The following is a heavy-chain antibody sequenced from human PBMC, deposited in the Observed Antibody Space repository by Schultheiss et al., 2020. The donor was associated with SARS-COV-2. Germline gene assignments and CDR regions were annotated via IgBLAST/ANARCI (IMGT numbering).Heavy chain of an antibody. Sequence: GGSLRLSCAASGFTFTSFGMHWVRQAPGKGLEWVALISHDGTNKYYADSVKGRFTISRDNSMDTLYLQMNSLRAEDTAVYYCAKGAVAGDDAFDLWGQVTLVTVSS. V-gene: IGHV3-30*18. J-gene: IGHJ3*01. CDR2: ISHDGTNK. CDR1: GFTFTSFG. CDR3: AKGAVAGDDAFDL. D-gene: IGHD6-19*01.